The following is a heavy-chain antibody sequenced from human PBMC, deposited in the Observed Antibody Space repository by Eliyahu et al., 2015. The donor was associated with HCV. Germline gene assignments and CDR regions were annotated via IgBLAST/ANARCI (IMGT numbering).Heavy chain of an antibody. J-gene: IGHJ3*02. CDR1: GFTFSSYS. D-gene: IGHD2-8*01. Sequence: EVQLVESGGGLVKPGGSLRLSCAASGFTFSSYSMNWVRQAPGKGLEWVSSISSSSSYIYYADSVKGRFTISRDNAKNSLYLQMNSLRAEDTAVYYCARVRVYAEVDAFDIWGQGTMVTVSS. CDR3: ARVRVYAEVDAFDI. V-gene: IGHV3-21*01. CDR2: ISSSSSYI.